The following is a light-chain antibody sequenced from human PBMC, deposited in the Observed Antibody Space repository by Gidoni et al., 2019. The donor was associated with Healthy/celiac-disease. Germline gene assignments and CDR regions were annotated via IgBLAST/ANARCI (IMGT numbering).Light chain of an antibody. CDR2: AAS. CDR1: QSVSSY. CDR3: QQRSNWTPLT. V-gene: IGKV3-11*01. J-gene: IGKJ4*01. Sequence: EIVLTQSPATLSLSPGERATLSCRASQSVSSYLAWYQQKPGQAPRLLIYAASNRATGIPARFSGSGSGTDFTLTISSLEPEDFAVYYCQQRSNWTPLTFGGGTKVEIK.